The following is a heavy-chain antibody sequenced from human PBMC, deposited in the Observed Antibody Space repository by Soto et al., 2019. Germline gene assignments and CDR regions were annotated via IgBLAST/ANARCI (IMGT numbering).Heavy chain of an antibody. D-gene: IGHD5-12*01. CDR3: AKVSWSGGYSGYDPGRVDY. J-gene: IGHJ4*02. CDR1: GFTFSSYA. CDR2: ISGSGGST. Sequence: GGSLRLSCAASGFTFSSYAMSWVRQAPGKGLEWVSAISGSGGSTYYADSVKGRFTISRDNSKNTLYLQMNSLRAEDTAVYYCAKVSWSGGYSGYDPGRVDYWGQGTLVTVSS. V-gene: IGHV3-23*01.